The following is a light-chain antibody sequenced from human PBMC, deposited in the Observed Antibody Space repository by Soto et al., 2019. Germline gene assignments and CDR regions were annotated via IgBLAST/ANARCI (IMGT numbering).Light chain of an antibody. CDR1: SSDVGGYNY. J-gene: IGLJ1*01. Sequence: QSALTQPPSAPGSPGQSVAISCTGTSSDVGGYNYVSWYQLHPGKAPKLMIYEVNMRPSGVPDRFSGSKSGNTASLTVSGLRAEDEADYYCSSYAGSNNYVFGTGTKLTVL. CDR2: EVN. V-gene: IGLV2-8*01. CDR3: SSYAGSNNYV.